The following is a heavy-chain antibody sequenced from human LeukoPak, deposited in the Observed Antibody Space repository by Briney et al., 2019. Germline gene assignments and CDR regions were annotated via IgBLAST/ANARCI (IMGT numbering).Heavy chain of an antibody. Sequence: SETLSLTCTVSGGSISSYYWSWIRQPPGKGLECIGYIYYSGGTNYNPSLKSRVTTSADTSKNQFSLKLRSVTTADTAVYYCARAYDFMDVWGQGTTVTVSS. J-gene: IGHJ6*02. CDR1: GGSISSYY. CDR2: IYYSGGT. D-gene: IGHD3-3*01. V-gene: IGHV4-59*01. CDR3: ARAYDFMDV.